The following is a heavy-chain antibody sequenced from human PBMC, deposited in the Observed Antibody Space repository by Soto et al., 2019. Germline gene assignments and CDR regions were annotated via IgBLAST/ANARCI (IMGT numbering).Heavy chain of an antibody. CDR2: IWYDGSNK. CDR1: GFTFSSYG. CDR3: ARCCSSTSWFYYYYGMDV. V-gene: IGHV3-33*08. Sequence: VQLVESGGGLVQPGGSLRLSCAASGFTFSSYGMHWVRQAPGKGLEWVAVIWYDGSNKYYADSVKGRFTISRDNSKNTLYLQMNSLRAEDTAVYHCARCCSSTSWFYYYYGMDVWGQGTTVTVSS. J-gene: IGHJ6*02. D-gene: IGHD2-2*01.